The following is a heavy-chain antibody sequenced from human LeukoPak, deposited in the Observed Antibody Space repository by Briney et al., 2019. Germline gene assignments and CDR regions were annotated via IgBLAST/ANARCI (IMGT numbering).Heavy chain of an antibody. D-gene: IGHD6-13*01. V-gene: IGHV4-59*01. CDR2: IYYSGST. J-gene: IGHJ4*02. Sequence: SETLSLTCTVSGASISSYYWSWIRQPPGKGLEWIGYIYYSGSTNYNPSLKSRVTISVDTSKNQFSLKLSSVTAADTAVYYCARDTTAAGTCDYWGQGTLVTVSS. CDR3: ARDTTAAGTCDY. CDR1: GASISSYY.